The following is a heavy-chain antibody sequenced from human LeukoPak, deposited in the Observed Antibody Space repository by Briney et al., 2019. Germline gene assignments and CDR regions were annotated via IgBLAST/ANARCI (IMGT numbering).Heavy chain of an antibody. V-gene: IGHV4-59*01. CDR1: GGSISSYY. J-gene: IGHJ4*02. D-gene: IGHD7-27*01. Sequence: PSETLSLTCTVSGGSISSYYWSWIRQPPGKGLEWIGYIYYSGSTNYNHSLKSRVTISVDTSKNQFSLKLSSVTAADTAVYYCARARTGNWGNLDYWGQGTLVTVSS. CDR3: ARARTGNWGNLDY. CDR2: IYYSGST.